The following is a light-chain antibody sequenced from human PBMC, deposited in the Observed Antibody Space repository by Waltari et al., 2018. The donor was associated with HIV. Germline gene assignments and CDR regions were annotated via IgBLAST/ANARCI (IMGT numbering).Light chain of an antibody. J-gene: IGLJ3*02. CDR3: QVWDSRSDHPV. Sequence: SYVLTHPPSVSAAPGQPPRIPCGGNTIGSNTVHWYQQSPGQAPVLVVHADSDRPSGIPERFSGSNSGNTATLTISRVEAGDEADYYCQVWDSRSDHPVLGGGTRLTVL. V-gene: IGLV3-21*02. CDR2: ADS. CDR1: TIGSNT.